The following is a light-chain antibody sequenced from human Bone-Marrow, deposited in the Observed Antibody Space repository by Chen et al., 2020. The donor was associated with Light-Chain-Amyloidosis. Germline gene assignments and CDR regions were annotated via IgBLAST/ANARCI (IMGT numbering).Light chain of an antibody. CDR2: GSS. CDR3: QHYGTSPLT. CDR1: QTISSNY. Sequence: EIVLTQSPGTLSLSPGEGANLSCRASQTISSNYLTWYQQKFGQAPRLLIYGSSSRATGIPDRFTGSGSGTDFTRTINRLEPEDFEMYYCQHYGTSPLTFGGGTKVEI. V-gene: IGKV3-20*01. J-gene: IGKJ4*01.